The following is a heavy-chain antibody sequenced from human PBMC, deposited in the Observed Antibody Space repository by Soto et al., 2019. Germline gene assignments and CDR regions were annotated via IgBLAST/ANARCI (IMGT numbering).Heavy chain of an antibody. CDR2: IYTSGST. CDR1: GGSISSYY. V-gene: IGHV4-4*07. Sequence: QVQLQESGPGLVKPSETLSLTCTVSGGSISSYYWSWIRQPAGKGLEWIGRIYTSGSTNYNPSLKSRVTMSVDTSKNQFSLKLSSVTAADTSVYFCARVHKDSSGYYYWYFDLWGRGTLVTVSS. D-gene: IGHD3-22*01. J-gene: IGHJ2*01. CDR3: ARVHKDSSGYYYWYFDL.